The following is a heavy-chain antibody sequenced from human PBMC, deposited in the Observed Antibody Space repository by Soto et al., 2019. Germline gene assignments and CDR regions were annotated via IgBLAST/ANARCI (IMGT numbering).Heavy chain of an antibody. CDR1: GFSLNTSGVG. Sequence: GSGPTLVNPTQTLTLTCTFSGFSLNTSGVGVGWIRQPPGKALEWLDLIYWDGDKRYSPSLKSRVSIPKDTAKNQVVLTMTNMDPVDTGIYYCAREHKDFWSGRYSWFFDHWGPGTVVTVSS. CDR3: AREHKDFWSGRYSWFFDH. D-gene: IGHD3-3*01. V-gene: IGHV2-5*02. CDR2: IYWDGDK. J-gene: IGHJ4*02.